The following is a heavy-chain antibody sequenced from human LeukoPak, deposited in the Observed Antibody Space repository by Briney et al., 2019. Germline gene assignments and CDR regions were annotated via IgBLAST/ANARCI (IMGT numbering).Heavy chain of an antibody. V-gene: IGHV3-30*18. CDR3: ANGGYTSSWYVVDY. J-gene: IGHJ4*02. CDR1: RFTFSSYG. Sequence: PGGSLRLSCAASRFTFSSYGMHWVRQAPGKGLEWVAVISYDGSNKYYADSVKGRFTISRDNSKNTLYLQMSSLRPEDTAVYYCANGGYTSSWYVVDYWGQGTLVTVSS. CDR2: ISYDGSNK. D-gene: IGHD6-13*01.